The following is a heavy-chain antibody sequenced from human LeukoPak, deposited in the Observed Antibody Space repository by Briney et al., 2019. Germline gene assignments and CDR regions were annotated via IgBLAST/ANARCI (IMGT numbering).Heavy chain of an antibody. D-gene: IGHD1-14*01. CDR1: GFTFSSYW. CDR3: RAATKNRGYYFDY. CDR2: IKQDGSEK. Sequence: GGSLRLSCAASGFTFSSYWMSWVRQAPGKGLEWVANIKQDGSEKYYVDSVKGRFTISRDNSRDTLYLQMSSLRPEDAAVYYCRAATKNRGYYFDYWGQGTLVTVSS. J-gene: IGHJ4*02. V-gene: IGHV3-7*01.